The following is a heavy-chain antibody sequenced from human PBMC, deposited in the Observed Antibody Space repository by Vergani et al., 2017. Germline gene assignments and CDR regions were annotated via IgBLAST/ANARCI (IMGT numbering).Heavy chain of an antibody. Sequence: QVTLKESGPVLVKPTETLTLTCTVSGFSLSNARMGVSWIRQPPGKALEWLAHIFSNDEKSYSTSLKSRLTISKDTSKSQVVLTMTNMDPVDTATYYCARILREGYGDYGRYYFDYWGQGTLVTVSS. J-gene: IGHJ4*02. CDR3: ARILREGYGDYGRYYFDY. CDR1: GFSLSNARMG. D-gene: IGHD4-17*01. CDR2: IFSNDEK. V-gene: IGHV2-26*01.